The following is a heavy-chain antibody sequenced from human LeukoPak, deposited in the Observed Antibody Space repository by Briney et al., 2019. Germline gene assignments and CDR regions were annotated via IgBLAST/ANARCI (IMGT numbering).Heavy chain of an antibody. CDR3: AREYYDFWSGYYTEGY. CDR1: GFTFSDYY. CDR2: ISSSGSTI. Sequence: KAGGSLRLSCAAPGFTFSDYYTSWIRQAPGKGLEWVSYISSSGSTIYYADSVKGRFTISRDNAKNSLYLQMNSLRAEDTAVYYCAREYYDFWSGYYTEGYWGQGTLVTVSS. D-gene: IGHD3-3*01. J-gene: IGHJ4*02. V-gene: IGHV3-11*01.